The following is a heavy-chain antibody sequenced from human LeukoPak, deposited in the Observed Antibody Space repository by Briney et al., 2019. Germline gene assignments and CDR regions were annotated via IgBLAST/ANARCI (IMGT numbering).Heavy chain of an antibody. J-gene: IGHJ4*02. D-gene: IGHD5-24*01. V-gene: IGHV4-34*01. CDR3: SRGTDAYKCGNS. Sequence: SETLSLTCAVYGGSFSGYYWTWIRQPPGKGLEWIGEIHYSGRINYNPSLKSRVTISADTSNNHFSLKMNSVTAADTAVYYCSRGTDAYKCGNSWGQGTLVTVS. CDR2: IHYSGRI. CDR1: GGSFSGYY.